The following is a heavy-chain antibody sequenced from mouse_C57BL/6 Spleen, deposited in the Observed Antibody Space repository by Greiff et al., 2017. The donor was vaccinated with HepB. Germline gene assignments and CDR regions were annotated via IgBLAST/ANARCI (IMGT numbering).Heavy chain of an antibody. D-gene: IGHD1-1*01. CDR1: GFTFSSYT. CDR3: ARQDGVYYGSSYSDY. V-gene: IGHV5-9*01. Sequence: EVMLVESGGGLVKPGGSLKLSCAASGFTFSSYTMSWVRQTPEKRLEWVATISGGGGNTYYPDSVKGRFTISRDNAKNTLYLQMSSLRSEDTALYYCARQDGVYYGSSYSDYWGQGTTLTVSS. CDR2: ISGGGGNT. J-gene: IGHJ2*01.